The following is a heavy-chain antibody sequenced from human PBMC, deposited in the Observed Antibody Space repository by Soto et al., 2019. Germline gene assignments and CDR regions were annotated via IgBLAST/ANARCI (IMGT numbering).Heavy chain of an antibody. D-gene: IGHD3-22*01. Sequence: SDTMSLTCTVAGGSISCHYWSWIRQPPGKGLEWIGYIYYSGSTNYNPSLKSRVTISVDTSKNQFSLKLSSVTAADTAVYYCARLNYYDSSGYYRDYWGQGTLVTVSS. CDR3: ARLNYYDSSGYYRDY. J-gene: IGHJ4*02. CDR2: IYYSGST. CDR1: GGSISCHY. V-gene: IGHV4-59*07.